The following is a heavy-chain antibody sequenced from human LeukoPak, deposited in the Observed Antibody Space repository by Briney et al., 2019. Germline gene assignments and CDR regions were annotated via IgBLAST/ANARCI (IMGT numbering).Heavy chain of an antibody. CDR2: INPDTGAA. J-gene: IGHJ4*02. D-gene: IGHD2-2*01. CDR1: GYTFTSHD. CDR3: TRYTSPTFDY. Sequence: ASVKVSCKASGYTFTSHDINWVRQATGQAPEFVGWINPDTGAAGYAQKFQGRVTVTRDTSISTAYMKLSSLTSEDTAVYYCTRYTSPTFDYWGQGTLVTVSS. V-gene: IGHV1-8*01.